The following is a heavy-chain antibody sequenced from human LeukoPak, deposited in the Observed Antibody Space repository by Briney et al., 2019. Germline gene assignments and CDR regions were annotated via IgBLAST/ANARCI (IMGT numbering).Heavy chain of an antibody. J-gene: IGHJ5*02. V-gene: IGHV3-43*02. CDR3: AKDRYSSHTRTNWFDP. Sequence: GGSLRLSCAASGFTFDDYAMHWVRQAPGKGLEWVSLLSGDGGSTYYADSVKGRFTISRDNSKNSLYLQMNSLRTEDTALYYCAKDRYSSHTRTNWFDPWGQGTLVTVSS. CDR2: LSGDGGST. D-gene: IGHD6-19*01. CDR1: GFTFDDYA.